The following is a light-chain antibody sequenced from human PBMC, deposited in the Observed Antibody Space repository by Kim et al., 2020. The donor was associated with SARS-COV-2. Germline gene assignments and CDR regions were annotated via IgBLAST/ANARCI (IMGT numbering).Light chain of an antibody. CDR2: DDS. CDR3: QQYSSCPLT. CDR1: QSISKL. Sequence: DIQMTQSPSTLSASVGDRVTITCRASQSISKLLAWYQQKPGKAPNLLIYDDSSLESGVPSRFSGSGSGTEFSLTITSLQPDDFATYYCQQYSSCPLTFGQGTKVDIK. V-gene: IGKV1-5*01. J-gene: IGKJ1*01.